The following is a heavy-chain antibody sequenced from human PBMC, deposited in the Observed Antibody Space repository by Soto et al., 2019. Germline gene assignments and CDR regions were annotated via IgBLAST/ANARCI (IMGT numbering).Heavy chain of an antibody. D-gene: IGHD3-9*01. CDR1: GGSVSSGNYY. V-gene: IGHV4-61*01. CDR2: IYYSGST. J-gene: IGHJ4*02. CDR3: ASYDVLAAYYY. Sequence: QVQLQESGPGLMKPSETLSLTCTVSGGSVSSGNYYWSWIRQPPGKGLEWIGYIYYSGSTNYNPSLKSRVTISVDTSKNQFSLKLSSVTAADTAVFYCASYDVLAAYYYWGQGTLVTVSS.